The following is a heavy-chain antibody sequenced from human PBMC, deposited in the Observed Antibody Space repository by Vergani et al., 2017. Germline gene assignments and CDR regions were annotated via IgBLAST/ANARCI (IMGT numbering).Heavy chain of an antibody. V-gene: IGHV1-58*01. D-gene: IGHD3-3*01. Sequence: QMQLVQSGPEVKKPGTSVKVSCKASGFTFTSSAVQWVRQARGQRLEWIGWIVVGSGNTNYAQKFQERVTITRDMSTSTAYMELSSLRSEDTAVYYCAKDAVSGPVLRFLEWLLYFDYWGQGTLVTVSS. CDR1: GFTFTSSA. J-gene: IGHJ4*02. CDR2: IVVGSGNT. CDR3: AKDAVSGPVLRFLEWLLYFDY.